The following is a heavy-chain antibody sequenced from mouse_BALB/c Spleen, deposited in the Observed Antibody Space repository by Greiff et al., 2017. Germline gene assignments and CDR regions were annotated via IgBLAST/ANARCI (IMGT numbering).Heavy chain of an antibody. Sequence: EVKVVESGGGLVQPGGSLRLSCATSGFTFTDYYMSWVRQPPGKALEWLGFIRNKANGYTTEYSASVKGRFTISRDNSQSILYLQMNTLRAEDSATYYCARDIGGTGWYFDVWGAGTTVTVSS. CDR3: ARDIGGTGWYFDV. D-gene: IGHD3-3*01. V-gene: IGHV7-3*02. CDR1: GFTFTDYY. CDR2: IRNKANGYTT. J-gene: IGHJ1*01.